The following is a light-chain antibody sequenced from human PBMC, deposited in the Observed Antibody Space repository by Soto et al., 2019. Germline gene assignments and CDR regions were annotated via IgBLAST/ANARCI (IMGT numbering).Light chain of an antibody. V-gene: IGKV3-11*01. Sequence: EIVXTXSXXTXSLSXGXXXTXSCXAXXXVXXYLAWYQQKPGQAPRLLIYDASNRATGIPARFSGSGSGTDFTLTISSLEPDDFAVYYCQQRSDWPSTFGGGTKVQIK. CDR3: QQRSDWPST. CDR1: XXVXXY. CDR2: DAS. J-gene: IGKJ4*01.